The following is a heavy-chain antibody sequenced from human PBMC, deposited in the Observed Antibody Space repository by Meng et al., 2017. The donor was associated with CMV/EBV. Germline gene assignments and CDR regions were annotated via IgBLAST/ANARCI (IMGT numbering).Heavy chain of an antibody. CDR3: ARDLGYCSGGSCYSYYFDY. J-gene: IGHJ4*02. CDR1: GFTFSSYG. D-gene: IGHD2-15*01. CDR2: IRYDGSNK. V-gene: IGHV3-30*02. Sequence: GESLKISCAASGFTFSSYGMHWVRQAPGRGLEWVAFIRYDGSNKYYADSVKGRFTISRDNSKNTLYLQMNSLRAEDTAVYYCARDLGYCSGGSCYSYYFDYWGQGTLVTVSS.